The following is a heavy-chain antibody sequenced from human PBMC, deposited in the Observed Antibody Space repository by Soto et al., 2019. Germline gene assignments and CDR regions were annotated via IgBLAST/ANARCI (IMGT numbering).Heavy chain of an antibody. CDR3: AKGGRQWLVTSDFIY. D-gene: IGHD6-19*01. J-gene: IGHJ4*02. Sequence: VQLVESGGGVVQPGRSLRLSCAASGFTFSDYAMHWVRQAPGKGLEWVAVVSHDGRNTHYADSVKGRFTISRDSSKNTVSLEMTSRRGEDTAVYYCAKGGRQWLVTSDFIYWGQGALVTVSS. V-gene: IGHV3-30*18. CDR2: VSHDGRNT. CDR1: GFTFSDYA.